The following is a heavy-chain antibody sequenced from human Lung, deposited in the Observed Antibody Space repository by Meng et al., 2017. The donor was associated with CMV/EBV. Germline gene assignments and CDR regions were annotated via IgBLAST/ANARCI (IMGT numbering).Heavy chain of an antibody. CDR3: AKDGDFGSGGLRLGYFDL. V-gene: IGHV3-23*01. J-gene: IGHJ2*01. Sequence: FARYAIAASRQAAARGVEWLSITSALCDNTFYTDSMKDRLTLSKDNTKNTLYLQMNSLRAEDTALYYCAKDGDFGSGGLRLGYFDLWGRGTLVTVSS. D-gene: IGHD3-10*01. CDR1: FARYA. CDR2: TSALCDNT.